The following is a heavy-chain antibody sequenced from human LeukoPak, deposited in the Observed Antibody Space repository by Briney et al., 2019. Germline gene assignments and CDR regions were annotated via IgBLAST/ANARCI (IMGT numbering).Heavy chain of an antibody. Sequence: SETLSLTCTVSGASISRYYWSWIRQPAGNGLEWIGYIYYSGSTTYNASLKSRVTISIGTSKNQFSLKLSSVTAADTAVYYCARTYYDLLTGFYSDYWGQGTLVTVSS. CDR3: ARTYYDLLTGFYSDY. CDR2: IYYSGST. CDR1: GASISRYY. D-gene: IGHD3-9*01. V-gene: IGHV4-59*08. J-gene: IGHJ4*02.